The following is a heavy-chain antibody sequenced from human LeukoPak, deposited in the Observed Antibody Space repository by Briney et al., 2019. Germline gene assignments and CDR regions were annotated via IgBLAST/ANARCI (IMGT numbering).Heavy chain of an antibody. V-gene: IGHV3-30*02. J-gene: IGHJ4*02. CDR2: IRFDGNTK. CDR3: AKDMGGGRLVRFYFDY. CDR1: GFTFSNFG. Sequence: GGSLRLSCAASGFTFSNFGMHWVRQAPGKGLEWVAFIRFDGNTKYYADSVKGRFTISRDIPKNTLYLQMNSLRAEDTALYYCAKDMGGGRLVRFYFDYWGQGTLVTVSS. D-gene: IGHD6-19*01.